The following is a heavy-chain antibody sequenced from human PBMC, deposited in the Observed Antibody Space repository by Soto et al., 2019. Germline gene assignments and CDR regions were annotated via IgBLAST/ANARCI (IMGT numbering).Heavy chain of an antibody. Sequence: ASVKVSCKASGYTFTSYYMHWVRQAPGQGLEWMGINNPSGGSTSYAQKFQGRVTMTRDTSTSTVYMELSSLRSEDTAVYYFARDRPEKVGAPPSRHEFAWGQGTLGTVSS. CDR1: GYTFTSYY. D-gene: IGHD1-26*01. J-gene: IGHJ4*02. CDR3: ARDRPEKVGAPPSRHEFA. CDR2: NNPSGGST. V-gene: IGHV1-46*01.